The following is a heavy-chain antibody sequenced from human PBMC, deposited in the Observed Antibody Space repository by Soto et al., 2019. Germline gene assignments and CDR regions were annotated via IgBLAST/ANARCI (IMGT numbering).Heavy chain of an antibody. CDR2: INPNSGGT. J-gene: IGHJ6*02. Sequence: GASVKVSCKASGYTFTGYYMHWVRQAPGQGLEWMGWINPNSGGTNYAQKFQGWVTMTRDTSISTAYMELSRLRSDDTAVYYCARDVLAARPNYYYYYGMDVWGQGTTVTVSS. D-gene: IGHD6-6*01. CDR3: ARDVLAARPNYYYYYGMDV. CDR1: GYTFTGYY. V-gene: IGHV1-2*04.